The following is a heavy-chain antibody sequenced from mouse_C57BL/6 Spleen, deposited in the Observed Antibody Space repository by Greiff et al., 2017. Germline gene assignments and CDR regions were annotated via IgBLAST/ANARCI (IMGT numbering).Heavy chain of an antibody. CDR1: GFTFSDYY. Sequence: DVQLVESEGGLVQPGSSMKLSCTASGFTFSDYYMAWVRQVPEKGLEWVANINYDGSSTYYLDSLKSRFIISRDNAKNILYLQMSSLKSEDTATYYCARDNGYDGFSYAMDYWGQGTSVTVSS. CDR3: ARDNGYDGFSYAMDY. CDR2: INYDGSST. V-gene: IGHV5-16*01. J-gene: IGHJ4*01. D-gene: IGHD2-2*01.